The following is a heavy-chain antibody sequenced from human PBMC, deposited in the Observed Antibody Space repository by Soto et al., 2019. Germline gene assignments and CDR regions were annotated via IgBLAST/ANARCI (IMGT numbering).Heavy chain of an antibody. Sequence: ASVKVSCKASGYTFTSYYMHWVRQAPGQGLEWMGIINPSGGSTSYAQKFQGRVTMTRDTSTSTVYMELSSLRSEDTAVYYCARDDIGTGPPSYYYYGIDVRGQGTTVTVSS. V-gene: IGHV1-46*01. CDR1: GYTFTSYY. CDR2: INPSGGST. CDR3: ARDDIGTGPPSYYYYGIDV. D-gene: IGHD3-9*01. J-gene: IGHJ6*02.